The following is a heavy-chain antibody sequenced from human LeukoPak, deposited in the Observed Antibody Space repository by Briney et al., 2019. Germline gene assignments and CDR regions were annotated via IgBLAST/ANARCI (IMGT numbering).Heavy chain of an antibody. D-gene: IGHD2-2*02. CDR2: IYYSGST. J-gene: IGHJ6*03. V-gene: IGHV4-39*07. Sequence: PSETLSLTCTVAGGSISSSSYYWGWIRQPPGKGLEWIGRIYYSGSTNYNPSLKSRVTMSVDTSKNQFSLKLSSVTAADTAVYYCASLGYCSSTSCYNYMDVWGKGTTVTVSS. CDR1: GGSISSSSYY. CDR3: ASLGYCSSTSCYNYMDV.